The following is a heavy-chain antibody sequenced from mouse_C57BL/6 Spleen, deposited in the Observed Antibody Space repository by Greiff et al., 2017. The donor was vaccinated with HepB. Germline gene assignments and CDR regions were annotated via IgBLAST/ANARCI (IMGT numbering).Heavy chain of an antibody. Sequence: VQLQQSGAELVRPGTSVKMSCKASGYTFTNYWIGWAKQRPGHGLEWIGDIYPGGGYTNYNEKFKGKATLTADKSSSTAYMQFSSLTSEDSAIYYCARNGYYYGSSYGWYCDVWGTGTTVTVSS. J-gene: IGHJ1*03. CDR1: GYTFTNYW. D-gene: IGHD1-1*01. CDR2: IYPGGGYT. V-gene: IGHV1-63*01. CDR3: ARNGYYYGSSYGWYCDV.